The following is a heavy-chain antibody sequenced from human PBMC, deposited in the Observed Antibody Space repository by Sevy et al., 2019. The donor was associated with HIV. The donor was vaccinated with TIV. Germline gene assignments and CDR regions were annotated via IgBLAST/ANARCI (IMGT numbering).Heavy chain of an antibody. CDR2: ISGSGGGT. CDR3: AKDGGDDFWSGYYIPVDY. D-gene: IGHD3-3*01. J-gene: IGHJ4*02. V-gene: IGHV3-23*01. Sequence: GGSLRLSCAASGFTFSSYAMSWVRQAPGKGLEWVSVISGSGGGTYYADSVKGRFTISRDNSKNTLYLLTSSLRAEDTAVYYCAKDGGDDFWSGYYIPVDYWGQGTLVTVSS. CDR1: GFTFSSYA.